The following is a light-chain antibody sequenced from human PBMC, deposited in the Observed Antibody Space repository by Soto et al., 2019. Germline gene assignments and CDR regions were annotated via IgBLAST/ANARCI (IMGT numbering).Light chain of an antibody. CDR2: GAS. CDR3: QQRSNWPPT. V-gene: IGKV3-15*01. J-gene: IGKJ5*01. Sequence: EIVITQSPSTLSVSPGERATLSCRASQSVSSNLAWYQQKPGQAPRLLIYGASTRATGIPARFSGSGSGTEFTLTISSLQSEDFAVYICQQRSNWPPTFGQGTRLEIK. CDR1: QSVSSN.